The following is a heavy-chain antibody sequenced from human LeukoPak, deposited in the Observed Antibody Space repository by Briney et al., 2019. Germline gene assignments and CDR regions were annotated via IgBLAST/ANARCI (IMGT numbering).Heavy chain of an antibody. V-gene: IGHV4-59*01. Sequence: SETLSLTCTASGGSISSYYWSWIRQPPGKGLEWIGYIYYSGSTNCNPSLKSRVTISVDTSRNQFSLKLSSVTAADTAVYYCARGTYYYDSSEGYWGQGILVTVSS. CDR2: IYYSGST. CDR3: ARGTYYYDSSEGY. J-gene: IGHJ4*02. D-gene: IGHD3-22*01. CDR1: GGSISSYY.